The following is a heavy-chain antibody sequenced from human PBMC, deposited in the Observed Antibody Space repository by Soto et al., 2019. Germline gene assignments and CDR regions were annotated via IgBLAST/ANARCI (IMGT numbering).Heavy chain of an antibody. CDR2: LYHGETT. D-gene: IGHD2-21*01. Sequence: QLHLQESGPRLVKPSQTLSLTCTVSGVSITDDNYYWSWIRQSPGKGLGWIGHLYHGETTYTNPSLKSRPTISVVTSKTQFSLNLNSVTAADAAVYYCAGGLSGDKVDQWGQGTLVTVSS. CDR3: AGGLSGDKVDQ. V-gene: IGHV4-30-4*01. J-gene: IGHJ4*02. CDR1: GVSITDDNYY.